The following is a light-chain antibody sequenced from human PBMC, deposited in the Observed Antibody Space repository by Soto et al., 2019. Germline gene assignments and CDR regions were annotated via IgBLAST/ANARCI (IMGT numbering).Light chain of an antibody. Sequence: LTQPASVSGSPGQSIAISCTGTSSDVGAFNYVSWYQQHPGKAPKFMIFDVSSRPSGVSDRFSGSKSGNTASLTISGLQTEDEADYYCASYTTSSTYVFGTGTRSPS. CDR3: ASYTTSSTYV. J-gene: IGLJ1*01. CDR1: SSDVGAFNY. V-gene: IGLV2-14*03. CDR2: DVS.